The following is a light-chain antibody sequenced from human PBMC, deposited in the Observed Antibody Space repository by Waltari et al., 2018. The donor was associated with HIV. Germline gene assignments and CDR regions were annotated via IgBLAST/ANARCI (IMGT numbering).Light chain of an antibody. Sequence: QPALTQPPSASGSPGQSVTISCTGPSSDVGCYNYVSWYQQHPGKAPKLMIYEVSKRPSGVPDRFSGSKSGNTASLTVSGLQPEDEADYYCSSYAGSNNFVFGTGTKVTVL. J-gene: IGLJ1*01. CDR1: SSDVGCYNY. V-gene: IGLV2-8*01. CDR2: EVS. CDR3: SSYAGSNNFV.